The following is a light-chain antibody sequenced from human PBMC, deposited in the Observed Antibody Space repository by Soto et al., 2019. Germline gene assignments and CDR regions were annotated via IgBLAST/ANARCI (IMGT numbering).Light chain of an antibody. CDR2: DTS. V-gene: IGKV3-15*01. CDR3: HHFGNSPET. CDR1: QSVRSN. J-gene: IGKJ1*01. Sequence: EIVLTQSPATLYMSPWERATLSCRASQSVRSNVAWYQQKPGQAPRLLIYDTSTRATGVPARFSGSGSGTDFTLTISRLEPEDFAVYYCHHFGNSPETFGQGTKVDIK.